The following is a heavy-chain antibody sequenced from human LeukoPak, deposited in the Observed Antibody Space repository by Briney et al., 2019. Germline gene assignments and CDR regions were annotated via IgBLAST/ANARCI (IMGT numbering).Heavy chain of an antibody. D-gene: IGHD3-22*01. Sequence: ASXKVSCKASGYTFTSYGIRWVRQAPGQGREGRGWISAYNGNTNSAQTLQGTVTMTTDTSTSTAYMELRSLRSDDTAVYYCAREYYYDSSGYPDYWGQGTLVTVSS. J-gene: IGHJ4*02. CDR1: GYTFTSYG. CDR2: ISAYNGNT. CDR3: AREYYYDSSGYPDY. V-gene: IGHV1-18*01.